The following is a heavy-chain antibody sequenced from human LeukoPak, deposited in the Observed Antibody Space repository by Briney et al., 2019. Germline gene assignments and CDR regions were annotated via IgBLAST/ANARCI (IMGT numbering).Heavy chain of an antibody. V-gene: IGHV3-53*01. J-gene: IGHJ3*02. CDR2: IYSGGST. D-gene: IGHD3-22*01. CDR1: GFTVSSNY. CDR3: ARDGFSSGYPYDAFDM. Sequence: GGSLRLSCAASGFTVSSNYMSWVRQAPGKGLEWVSDIYSGGSTNYADSVKGRFTISRDNSNNTLYLQMNRLRAEDTAVYYCARDGFSSGYPYDAFDMGGQGTMVTVS.